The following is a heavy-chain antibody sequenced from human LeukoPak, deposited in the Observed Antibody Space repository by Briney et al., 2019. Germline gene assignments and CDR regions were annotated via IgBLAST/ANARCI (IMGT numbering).Heavy chain of an antibody. V-gene: IGHV4-4*07. J-gene: IGHJ3*02. CDR1: GGPISSYY. Sequence: SETLSLTCTVSGGPISSYYWSWIRQPAGKGLEWIGRIYTSGSTNYNPSLKSRVTMSVDTSKNQFSLKLSSVTAADTAVYYCARAVDIVVVGDAFDIWGQGTMVTVSS. D-gene: IGHD2-2*03. CDR2: IYTSGST. CDR3: ARAVDIVVVGDAFDI.